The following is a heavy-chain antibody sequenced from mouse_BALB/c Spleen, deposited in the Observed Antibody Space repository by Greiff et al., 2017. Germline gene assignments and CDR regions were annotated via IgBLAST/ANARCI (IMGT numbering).Heavy chain of an antibody. V-gene: IGHV1-80*01. CDR2: IYPGDGDT. Sequence: QVQLKESGAELVRPGSSVKISCKASGYAFSSYWMNWVKQRPGQGLEWIGQIYPGDGDTNYNGKFKGKATLTADKSSSTAYMQLSSLTSEDSAVYFCAHPSTMINGFAYWGQGTLVTVSA. D-gene: IGHD2-4*01. CDR1: GYAFSSYW. J-gene: IGHJ3*01. CDR3: AHPSTMINGFAY.